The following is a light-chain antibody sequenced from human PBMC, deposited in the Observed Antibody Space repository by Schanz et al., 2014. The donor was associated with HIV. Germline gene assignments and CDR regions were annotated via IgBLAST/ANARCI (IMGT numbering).Light chain of an antibody. CDR3: QQYGSSPWT. J-gene: IGKJ1*01. V-gene: IGKV3-20*01. CDR2: GAS. CDR1: QSISNTY. Sequence: EIVLTQSPGSLSLSPGERATLSCRASQSISNTYLAWYQQKPGQAPRLLIYGASTRATGIPDRFSGGVSGTEFTLTISSLEPEDFAVYYCQQYGSSPWTFGQGTRVDVK.